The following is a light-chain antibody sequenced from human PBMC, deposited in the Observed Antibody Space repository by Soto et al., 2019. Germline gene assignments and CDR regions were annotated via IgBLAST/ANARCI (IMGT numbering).Light chain of an antibody. J-gene: IGKJ2*01. Sequence: DMVLTQSPGTLSLSPGERATLSCRASRGLASSYLGWYQQKPGQPPRLLLYAASKRATGIPDRFSGSGSGTDFTLTITRLEPEDSAVYYCQQYGSSPPYTFGQGTKVEI. V-gene: IGKV3-20*01. CDR2: AAS. CDR3: QQYGSSPPYT. CDR1: RGLASSY.